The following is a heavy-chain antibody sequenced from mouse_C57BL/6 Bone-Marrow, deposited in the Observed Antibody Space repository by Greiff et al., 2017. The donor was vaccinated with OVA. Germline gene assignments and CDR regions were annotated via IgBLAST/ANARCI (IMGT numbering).Heavy chain of an antibody. CDR1: GYAFTNYL. D-gene: IGHD1-1*01. V-gene: IGHV1-54*01. CDR3: AKDRITTGVATRFAY. J-gene: IGHJ3*01. CDR2: INPGSGGT. Sequence: VQLQQSGAELVRPGTSVKVSCKASGYAFTNYLIEWVKQRPGQGLEWIGVINPGSGGTNYNEKFKGKATLTADKSSSTAYMQLSSLTSEDSAVYFCAKDRITTGVATRFAYWGQGTLVTVSA.